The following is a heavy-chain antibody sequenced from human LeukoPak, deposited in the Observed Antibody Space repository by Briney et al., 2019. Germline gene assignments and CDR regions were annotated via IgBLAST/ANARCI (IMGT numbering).Heavy chain of an antibody. CDR1: GFTFSSYW. D-gene: IGHD3-10*01. CDR2: IKQDGSEK. V-gene: IGHV3-7*01. J-gene: IGHJ4*02. CDR3: ARDHYGSGSNPFDY. Sequence: PGGSLRLSCAASGFTFSSYWMSWVRQAPGKGLEWVANIKQDGSEKYYVDSVKGRFTIPRDNAKNSLYLQMNSPRAEDTAVYYCARDHYGSGSNPFDYWGQGTLVTVSS.